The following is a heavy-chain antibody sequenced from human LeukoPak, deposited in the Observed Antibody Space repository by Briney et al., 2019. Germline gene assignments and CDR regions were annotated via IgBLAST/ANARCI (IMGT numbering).Heavy chain of an antibody. CDR1: GYTLTELS. V-gene: IGHV1-24*01. J-gene: IGHJ4*02. CDR2: FDPEDGET. Sequence: ASVKVSCKVSGYTLTELSMHWVRQAPGKGLEWMGGFDPEDGETIYAQKFQGRGTMTEDTSTDTAYMELSSLRSEDTAVYYCATGWAYPLTIFGDADYWGQGTLVTVSS. D-gene: IGHD3-3*01. CDR3: ATGWAYPLTIFGDADY.